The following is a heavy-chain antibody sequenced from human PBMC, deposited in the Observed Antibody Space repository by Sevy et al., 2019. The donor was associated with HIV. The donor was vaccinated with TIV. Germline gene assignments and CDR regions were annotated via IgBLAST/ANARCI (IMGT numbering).Heavy chain of an antibody. J-gene: IGHJ4*02. CDR3: SGLRAHDYGSGSYIY. D-gene: IGHD3-10*01. V-gene: IGHV3-30-3*01. CDR2: ISYDGSNK. Sequence: GGSLRLSCAASGFTFSSYAMHWVRQAPGKGLEWVAVISYDGSNKYYADSVKGRFTISRDNSKNTLYLQMNSLRAEDTAVYYCSGLRAHDYGSGSYIYCGQGTLVTVSS. CDR1: GFTFSSYA.